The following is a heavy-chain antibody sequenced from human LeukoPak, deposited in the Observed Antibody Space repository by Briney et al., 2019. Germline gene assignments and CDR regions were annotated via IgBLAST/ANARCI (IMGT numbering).Heavy chain of an antibody. CDR3: ASTLPANYYYYYYMDV. Sequence: PGGSLRLSCAASGFTFSSYGMNWVRQAPGKGLEWVSYISSSSSTIYYADSVKGRFTISRDNAKNSLYLQMNSLRDEDTAVYYCASTLPANYYYYYYMDVWGKGTTVTVSS. V-gene: IGHV3-48*02. J-gene: IGHJ6*03. CDR1: GFTFSSYG. CDR2: ISSSSSTI.